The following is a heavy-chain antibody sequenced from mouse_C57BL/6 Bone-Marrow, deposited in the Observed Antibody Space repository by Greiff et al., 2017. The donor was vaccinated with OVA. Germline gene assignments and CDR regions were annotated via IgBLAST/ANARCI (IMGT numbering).Heavy chain of an antibody. J-gene: IGHJ3*01. CDR3: ARKTVSWFAY. V-gene: IGHV5-17*01. Sequence: DVHLVESGGGLVKPGGSLKLSCAASGFTFSDYGMHWVRQAPEKGLEWVAYISSGSSTIYYADTVKGRFTISRDNAKNTLFLQMTSLRSEDTAMYYCARKTVSWFAYWGQGTLVTVSA. CDR2: ISSGSSTI. D-gene: IGHD4-1*01. CDR1: GFTFSDYG.